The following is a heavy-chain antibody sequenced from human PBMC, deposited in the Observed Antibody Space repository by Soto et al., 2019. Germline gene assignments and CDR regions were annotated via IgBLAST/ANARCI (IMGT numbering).Heavy chain of an antibody. CDR1: GGTFSNYA. V-gene: IGHV1-69*13. Sequence: VASVKVSCKASGGTFSNYAISWVRQAPGQGPEWMGGIIPIFGTSNYAQKFQGRVTITADESTSTAYMELSSLGSEDTAVYYCAREYGYGMDVWGQGTTVTVSS. CDR2: IIPIFGTS. CDR3: AREYGYGMDV. J-gene: IGHJ6*02. D-gene: IGHD2-8*01.